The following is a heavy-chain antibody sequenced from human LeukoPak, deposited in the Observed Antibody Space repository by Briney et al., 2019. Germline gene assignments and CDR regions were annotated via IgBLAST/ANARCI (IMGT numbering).Heavy chain of an antibody. V-gene: IGHV3-30*02. CDR3: AKDRRGNSYYFDY. CDR1: GFTFSSYG. J-gene: IGHJ4*02. CDR2: IRYDGSNK. Sequence: PGGSLRLSCAASGFTFSSYGMHWVRQAPGKGLEWVAFIRYDGSNKYYADSVKGRFTISRDNSKNTLYLQMNSLRAEDTAVYYCAKDRRGNSYYFDYWGQGTLVTVSS. D-gene: IGHD1-7*01.